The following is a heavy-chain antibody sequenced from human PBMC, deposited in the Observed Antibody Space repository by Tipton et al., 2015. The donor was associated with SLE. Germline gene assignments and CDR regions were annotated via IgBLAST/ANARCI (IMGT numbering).Heavy chain of an antibody. CDR2: IYYSGST. CDR1: GGSISSYY. J-gene: IGHJ6*03. CDR3: ARAGSGWELGHYYYYMDV. D-gene: IGHD1-26*01. Sequence: LRLSCTVSGGSISSYYWGWVRQPPGKGLEWIGSIYYSGSTYYNPSLKSRVTISVDTSKNQFSLKLSSVTAADTAVYYCARAGSGWELGHYYYYMDVWGKGTTVTVSS. V-gene: IGHV4-39*07.